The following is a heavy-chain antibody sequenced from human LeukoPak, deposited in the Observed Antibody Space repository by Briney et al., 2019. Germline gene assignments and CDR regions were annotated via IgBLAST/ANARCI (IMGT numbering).Heavy chain of an antibody. J-gene: IGHJ4*02. CDR3: ARGYQRWLQLLVSPFDY. CDR2: INPSGGST. V-gene: IGHV1-46*01. CDR1: GYAFTSYY. D-gene: IGHD5-24*01. Sequence: ASVKVSCKASGYAFTSYYMHWVRQAPGQGLEWMGIINPSGGSTSYAQKFQGRVTMTRDTSTSTVYMELSSLRSEDTAVYYCARGYQRWLQLLVSPFDYWGQGTLVTVSS.